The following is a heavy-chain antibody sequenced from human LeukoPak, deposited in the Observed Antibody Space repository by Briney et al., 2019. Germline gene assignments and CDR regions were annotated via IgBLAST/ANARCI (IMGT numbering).Heavy chain of an antibody. CDR1: GGSISSYY. V-gene: IGHV4-59*12. CDR2: IYYSGST. D-gene: IGHD3-22*01. Sequence: KPSETLSLTCTVSGGSISSYYWSWIRQPPGKGLEWIGYIYYSGSTNYNPSLKSRVTISVDTSKNQFSLKLSSVTAADTAVYYCARDDRQYYYDSSGTSAGGFDYWGQGTLVTVSS. J-gene: IGHJ4*02. CDR3: ARDDRQYYYDSSGTSAGGFDY.